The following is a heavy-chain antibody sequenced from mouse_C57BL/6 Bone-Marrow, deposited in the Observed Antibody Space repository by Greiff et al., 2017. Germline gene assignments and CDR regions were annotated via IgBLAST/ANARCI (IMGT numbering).Heavy chain of an antibody. V-gene: IGHV1-64*01. Sequence: VQLQQPGAELVKPGASVKLSCKASGYTFTSYWMHWVKQRPGQGLEWIGMIHPNSGSTNYNEKFKSKATLTVDISSSTAYMQLSSLTSEDSAVYYCAREGDGYYFDYWGQGTTLTVSS. CDR2: IHPNSGST. CDR3: AREGDGYYFDY. CDR1: GYTFTSYW. D-gene: IGHD2-3*01. J-gene: IGHJ2*01.